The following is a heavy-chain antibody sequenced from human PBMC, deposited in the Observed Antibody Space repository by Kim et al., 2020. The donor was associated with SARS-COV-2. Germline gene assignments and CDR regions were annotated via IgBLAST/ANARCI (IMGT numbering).Heavy chain of an antibody. CDR3: ARDSEAGNDGYYYYGMDV. V-gene: IGHV1-69*13. CDR1: GGTFSSYA. CDR2: IIPIFGTA. J-gene: IGHJ6*02. D-gene: IGHD1-1*01. Sequence: SVKVSCKASGGTFSSYAISWVRQAPGQGLEWMGGIIPIFGTANYAQKFQGRVTITADESTSTAYMELSSLRSEDTAVYYCARDSEAGNDGYYYYGMDVWGQGTTVTVSS.